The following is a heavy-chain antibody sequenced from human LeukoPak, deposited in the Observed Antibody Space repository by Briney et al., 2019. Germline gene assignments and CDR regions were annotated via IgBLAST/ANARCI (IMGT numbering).Heavy chain of an antibody. J-gene: IGHJ4*02. CDR1: GFTFSDYS. CDR2: ITRSSSLK. CDR3: VRACGGDCYLGDY. V-gene: IGHV3-21*01. D-gene: IGHD2-21*02. Sequence: GGSLRLSCAASGFTFSDYSMNWVRQAPGKGLEWVSSITRSSSLKYYADSVKGRFTISRDNAKNSLYLQMNSLRAEDTAVYYCVRACGGDCYLGDYWGQGTLVTVSS.